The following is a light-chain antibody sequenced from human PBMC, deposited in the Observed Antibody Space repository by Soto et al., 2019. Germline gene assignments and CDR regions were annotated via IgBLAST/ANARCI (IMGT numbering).Light chain of an antibody. Sequence: LTQPASVSGSPGQSITISCTGTSSDVGGYNYVSWYQQHPGKAPKLMIYDVSNRPSGVSNRFSGSKSGNTASLTISGLQAEDEADYYCSSYTSSSFGEVFGTGTKVTVL. J-gene: IGLJ1*01. CDR1: SSDVGGYNY. V-gene: IGLV2-14*01. CDR2: DVS. CDR3: SSYTSSSFGEV.